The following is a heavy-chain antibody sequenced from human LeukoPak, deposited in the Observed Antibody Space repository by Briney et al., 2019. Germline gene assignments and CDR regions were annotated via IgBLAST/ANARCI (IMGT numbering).Heavy chain of an antibody. CDR3: SRSFSGSREG. D-gene: IGHD5-24*01. V-gene: IGHV3-74*01. CDR1: GFTLSNYC. CDR2: INTSGGRT. J-gene: IGHJ4*02. Sequence: PGGSLRLSCAASGFTLSNYCVHWVRQAPGKGLVWVSRINTSGGRTYYADSVKGRFTISRDNAKNKVSLQMNSLRAEARAVYYCSRSFSGSREGWGQGARVTVS.